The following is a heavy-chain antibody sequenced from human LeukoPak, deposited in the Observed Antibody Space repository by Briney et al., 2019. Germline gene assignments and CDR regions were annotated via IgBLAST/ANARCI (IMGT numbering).Heavy chain of an antibody. CDR2: ISSSSSYI. V-gene: IGHV3-21*01. D-gene: IGHD2-21*02. CDR1: GFTFSSYS. Sequence: GGSLRLSCAASGFTFSSYSMNWVRQAPGKGLEWVSSISSSSSYIYYADSVKGRFTISRDNAKNSLYLQMNSLRAEDTAVYYCARNGAPVVTAITPYYYYMDVWGKGTSVTVSS. J-gene: IGHJ6*03. CDR3: ARNGAPVVTAITPYYYYMDV.